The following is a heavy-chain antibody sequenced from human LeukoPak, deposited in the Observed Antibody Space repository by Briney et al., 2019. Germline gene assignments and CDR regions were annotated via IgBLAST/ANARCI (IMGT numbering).Heavy chain of an antibody. V-gene: IGHV1-58*02. D-gene: IGHD3-22*01. CDR2: IVVGSGNT. J-gene: IGHJ4*02. Sequence: SVKVSCKASGFTFTSSAMQWVRQTRGQRLEWIGWIVVGSGNTNYAQKFQERVTITRDMSTSTAYMELSSLRSDDTAVYYCAADAYYYDSSGYYLDYWGQGTLVTVSS. CDR3: AADAYYYDSSGYYLDY. CDR1: GFTFTSSA.